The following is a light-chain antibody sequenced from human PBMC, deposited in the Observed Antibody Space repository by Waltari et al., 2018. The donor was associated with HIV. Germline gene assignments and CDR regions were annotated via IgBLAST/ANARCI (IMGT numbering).Light chain of an antibody. J-gene: IGKJ2*01. CDR2: GAS. CDR1: QNIGNY. CDR3: QQSFNTPST. V-gene: IGKV1-39*01. Sequence: DIQMTQSPSSLSASVGDSVIIICRASQNIGNYLSWYRQKPGKAPNLLIYGASSLQSGVPSRFSGVGSGTTFILTISSLQPEDFATYFCQQSFNTPSTFGQGTKLEIK.